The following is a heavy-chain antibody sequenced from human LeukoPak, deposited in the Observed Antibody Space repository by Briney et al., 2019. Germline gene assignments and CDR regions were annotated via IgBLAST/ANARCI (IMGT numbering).Heavy chain of an antibody. CDR1: GFTLSSYW. CDR2: IDNVGTTT. CDR3: AAMTSVTTGDY. D-gene: IGHD4-11*01. J-gene: IGHJ4*02. V-gene: IGHV3-74*01. Sequence: GGSLRLSCAASGFTLSSYWMHWVRQAPGKGLVWVSRIDNVGTTTTYADSVKGRFTISRDNSKNTLYLQMNSLRAEDTAVYYCAAMTSVTTGDYWGQGTLVTVSS.